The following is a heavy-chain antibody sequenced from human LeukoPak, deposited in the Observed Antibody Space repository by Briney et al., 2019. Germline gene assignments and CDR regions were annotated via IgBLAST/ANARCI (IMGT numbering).Heavy chain of an antibody. D-gene: IGHD3-10*01. CDR2: INHSGST. V-gene: IGHV4-34*01. CDR1: GGSFSGYY. Sequence: SETLSLTCAVYGGSFSGYYWSWIRQPPGKGLEWIGEINHSGSTNYNPSLKSRVTISVDTSKNQFSLKLSSVTAADTAVYYCARVIRGPYYYYYYMDVWGKGTTVTVSS. J-gene: IGHJ6*03. CDR3: ARVIRGPYYYYYYMDV.